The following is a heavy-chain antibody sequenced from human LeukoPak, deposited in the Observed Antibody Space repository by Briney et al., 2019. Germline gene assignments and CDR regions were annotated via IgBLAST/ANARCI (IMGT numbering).Heavy chain of an antibody. Sequence: VRQAPGKGLEWISVIYSGGSTHYADSVKGRFTISRDNSKNTLFLQMNSLRAEDTAVYYCAKEEQQFDYFDYWGQGTLVTVSS. D-gene: IGHD6-6*01. CDR2: IYSGGST. V-gene: IGHV3-53*01. CDR3: AKEEQQFDYFDY. J-gene: IGHJ4*02.